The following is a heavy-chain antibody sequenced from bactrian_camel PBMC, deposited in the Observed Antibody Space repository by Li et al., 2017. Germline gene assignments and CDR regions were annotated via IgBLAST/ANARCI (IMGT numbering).Heavy chain of an antibody. V-gene: IGHV3S6*01. D-gene: IGHD8*01. CDR1: ARMFTSYC. J-gene: IGHJ6*01. CDR2: IESDGSA. Sequence: HVQLVESGGGSVQAGGSLTLACKTSARMFTSYCMGWFRQAPGEAREGVAGIESDGSASYADSVKGRFTISQDSAKNILYLQMHSLKPVDTAVYYCVREDIGVPTGFAFWGQGTQVTVS. CDR3: VREDIGVPTGFAF.